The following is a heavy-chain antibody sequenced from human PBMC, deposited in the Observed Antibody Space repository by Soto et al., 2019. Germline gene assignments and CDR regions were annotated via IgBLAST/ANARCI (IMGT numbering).Heavy chain of an antibody. J-gene: IGHJ4*02. D-gene: IGHD1-7*01. V-gene: IGHV3-23*01. CDR3: VKVRLKLLYFDS. Sequence: GGSLRLSCAASGFTFNSYGMSWVRQAPGKGLAWVSAISGSGDSTYYADSVKGRFTISRDSSNNTLYLQMNNLRADDTALYFYVKVRLKLLYFDSWGLGALVTVSS. CDR2: ISGSGDST. CDR1: GFTFNSYG.